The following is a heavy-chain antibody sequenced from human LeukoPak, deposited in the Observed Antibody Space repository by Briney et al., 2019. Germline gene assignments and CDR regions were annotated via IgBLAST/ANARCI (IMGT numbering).Heavy chain of an antibody. CDR3: TTAYYYGSGSPDH. J-gene: IGHJ4*02. D-gene: IGHD3-10*01. CDR1: GFTFTNAC. V-gene: IGHV3-15*01. Sequence: SGGSLRLSCAASGFTFTNACMNWVRQAPGKGLEWVGHIKSKTDGGTTTYAAPVKGRFTISRDDSKDTLYLQMNNLKTEDTAVYYCTTAYYYGSGSPDHWGQGTLVTVSS. CDR2: IKSKTDGGTT.